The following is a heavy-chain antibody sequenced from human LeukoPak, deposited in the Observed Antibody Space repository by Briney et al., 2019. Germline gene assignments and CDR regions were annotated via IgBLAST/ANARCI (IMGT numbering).Heavy chain of an antibody. CDR2: NNPNSGGT. CDR1: GYTFTGYY. CDR3: ARGYSSTWYRWFDP. J-gene: IGHJ5*02. V-gene: IGHV1-2*04. Sequence: ASVKVSCKASGYTFTGYYMHWVRQAPGQGLEWMGWNNPNSGGTNYAQKFQGWVTMTRDTSISTAYMELSRLRSDDTAVYYCARGYSSTWYRWFDPWGQGTLVTVSS. D-gene: IGHD6-13*01.